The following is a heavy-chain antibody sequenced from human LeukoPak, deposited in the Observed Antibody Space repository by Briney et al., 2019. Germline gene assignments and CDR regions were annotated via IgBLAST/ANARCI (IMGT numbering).Heavy chain of an antibody. D-gene: IGHD3-22*01. J-gene: IGHJ4*02. V-gene: IGHV3-73*01. CDR1: GFTFSGSA. CDR2: IRSKANSYAT. CDR3: TSPSGYPLS. Sequence: GGSLRLSCAASGFTFSGSAMHWIRQASGKGLELVGRIRSKANSYATAYAASVKGRFTISRDDSKNTAYLQMNSLKTEDTAVYYCTSPSGYPLSGGQGSLVTVSS.